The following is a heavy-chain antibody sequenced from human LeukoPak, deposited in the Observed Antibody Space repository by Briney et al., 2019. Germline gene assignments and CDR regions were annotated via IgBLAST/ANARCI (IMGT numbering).Heavy chain of an antibody. CDR1: GGSFSSYY. CDR2: IYYSGIS. V-gene: IGHV4-39*01. J-gene: IGHJ4*02. Sequence: PSETLSLTCAVYGGSFSSYYWGWIRQPPGKGLEWIGSIYYSGISYYNSSLKSRVTISIDTSKNQFSLKVSSVTAADTAVYYCARLLAATAAYYWGQGTLVTVSS. CDR3: ARLLAATAAYY. D-gene: IGHD6-13*01.